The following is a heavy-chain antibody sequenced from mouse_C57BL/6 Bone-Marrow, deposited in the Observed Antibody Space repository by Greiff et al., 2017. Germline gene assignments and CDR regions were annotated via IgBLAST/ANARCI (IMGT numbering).Heavy chain of an antibody. J-gene: IGHJ3*01. Sequence: VKLQQPGAELVMPGASVKLSCKASGYTFTSYWMHWVKQRPGQGLEWIGEIDPSDSYPNYNQKFKGKSTLTVDKSSSTAYMQLSSLTSEDSAVYCCARWDYEVEWFAYWGQGTLVTVSA. CDR1: GYTFTSYW. V-gene: IGHV1-69*01. CDR2: IDPSDSYP. D-gene: IGHD2-4*01. CDR3: ARWDYEVEWFAY.